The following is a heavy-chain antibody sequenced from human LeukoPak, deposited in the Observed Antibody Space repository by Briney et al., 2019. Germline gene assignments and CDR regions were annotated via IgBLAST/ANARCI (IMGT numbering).Heavy chain of an antibody. D-gene: IGHD5-12*01. V-gene: IGHV3-64*01. CDR2: ISSNGGST. Sequence: GGSLRLSCAASGFTFSSYAMHWVRQAPGKGLEYVPAISSNGGSTYYVNSVKGRFTISRDNSKNTLFLQMGSLRPEDMAVYFCARGLGLRYPLDYWGQGTLVTVSS. J-gene: IGHJ4*02. CDR1: GFTFSSYA. CDR3: ARGLGLRYPLDY.